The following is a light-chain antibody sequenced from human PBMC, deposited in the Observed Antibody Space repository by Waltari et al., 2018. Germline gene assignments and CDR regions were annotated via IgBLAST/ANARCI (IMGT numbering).Light chain of an antibody. CDR1: ESLVYTDVISY. CDR3: MQATRWPVT. Sequence: DFGLTQSPLSLPDTLGQPSPFPCRSSESLVYTDVISYLNWFHQRPGQVPRRLSYKVSNRDSGVPDRFSGSGSGADFTLMISSVEADDVGVYFCMQATRWPVTFGQGTRLEIK. CDR2: KVS. V-gene: IGKV2-30*01. J-gene: IGKJ5*01.